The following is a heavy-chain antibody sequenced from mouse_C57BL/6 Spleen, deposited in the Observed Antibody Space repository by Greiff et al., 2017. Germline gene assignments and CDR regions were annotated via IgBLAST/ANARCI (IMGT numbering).Heavy chain of an antibody. D-gene: IGHD1-1*01. CDR1: GFTFSDYG. CDR2: ISNLAYSI. J-gene: IGHJ1*03. Sequence: EVKLMESGGGLVQPGGSLKLSCAASGFTFSDYGMAWVRQAPRKGPEWVAFISNLAYSIYYADTVTGRFTISRENAKNTLYLEMSSLRSEDTAMYYCARGGNYYGSSYVWYFDVWGTGTTVTVSS. V-gene: IGHV5-15*01. CDR3: ARGGNYYGSSYVWYFDV.